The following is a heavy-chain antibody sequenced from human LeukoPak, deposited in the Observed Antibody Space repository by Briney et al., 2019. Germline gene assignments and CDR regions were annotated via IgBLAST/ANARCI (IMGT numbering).Heavy chain of an antibody. J-gene: IGHJ3*02. CDR1: GYTFTSYD. CDR2: MNPNSGNT. D-gene: IGHD3-22*01. CDR3: ARSYDSSGYYYYNAFDI. V-gene: IGHV1-8*01. Sequence: ASVKVSCKASGYTFTSYDINWVRQATGQGLEWMGWMNPNSGNTGSAQRFQGRVTMTRNTSISTAYMELSSLRSEDTAVYYCARSYDSSGYYYYNAFDIWGQGTMVTVSS.